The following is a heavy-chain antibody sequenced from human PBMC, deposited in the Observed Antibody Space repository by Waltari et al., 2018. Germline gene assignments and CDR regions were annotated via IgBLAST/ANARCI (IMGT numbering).Heavy chain of an antibody. V-gene: IGHV4-38-2*01. J-gene: IGHJ5*02. CDR3: AREQQRSWFDP. CDR2: IYHSGST. Sequence: QVQLQESGPGLVKPSETLSLTCAVSGYSISSGYYWGWIRQPPGKGLEWIGSIYHSGSTSDHPSLKSRVTISVDTSKTQFALKLSSVTAADTAVYYCAREQQRSWFDPWGQGTLVTVSS. D-gene: IGHD6-13*01. CDR1: GYSISSGYY.